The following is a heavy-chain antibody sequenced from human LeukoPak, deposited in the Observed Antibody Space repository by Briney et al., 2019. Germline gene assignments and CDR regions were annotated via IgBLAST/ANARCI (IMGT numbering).Heavy chain of an antibody. CDR1: GYTFTGYY. V-gene: IGHV1-2*06. J-gene: IGHJ5*02. D-gene: IGHD6-13*01. Sequence: ASVTVSCKASGYTFTGYYMHWVRQAPGQGLEWMGRINPNSGGTNYAQKFQGRVTMTRDTSISTAYMELSRLRSDDTAVYYCARGPYQQQLVGVGFDPWGQGTLITVSS. CDR3: ARGPYQQQLVGVGFDP. CDR2: INPNSGGT.